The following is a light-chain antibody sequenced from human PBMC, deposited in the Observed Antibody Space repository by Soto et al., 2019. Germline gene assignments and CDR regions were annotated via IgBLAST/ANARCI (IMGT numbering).Light chain of an antibody. CDR2: DVS. Sequence: QSALTQPASVSGSPGQSIVISCTGTASDVGRYNLVSWYQHLPGKAPKLMMYDVSKRPSGVPDRFSGSKSGNTASLTISGLQAEDEADYYCCSYAGSYTVVFGGGTKVTVL. V-gene: IGLV2-11*01. J-gene: IGLJ2*01. CDR1: ASDVGRYNL. CDR3: CSYAGSYTVV.